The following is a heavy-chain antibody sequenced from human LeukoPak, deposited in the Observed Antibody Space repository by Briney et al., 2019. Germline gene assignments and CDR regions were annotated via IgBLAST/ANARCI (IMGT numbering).Heavy chain of an antibody. CDR1: GGTFSSYA. D-gene: IGHD2-15*01. CDR3: ATETGGYSGGSSCDHKWSAFDY. Sequence: VASVKVSCKASGGTFSSYAISWVRQAPGQGLEWMGGIIPIFGTANYAQKFQGRVTMTEDTSTDTAYMELSSLRSEDTAVYYCATETGGYSGGSSCDHKWSAFDYWGQGTLVTVSS. V-gene: IGHV1-69*06. CDR2: IIPIFGTA. J-gene: IGHJ4*02.